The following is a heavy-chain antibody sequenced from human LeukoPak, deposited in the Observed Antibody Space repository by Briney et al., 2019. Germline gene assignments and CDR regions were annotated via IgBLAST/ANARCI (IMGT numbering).Heavy chain of an antibody. D-gene: IGHD7-27*01. V-gene: IGHV3-21*01. J-gene: IGHJ4*02. CDR3: ARDRLGITYTFDY. CDR1: GFTFSSYS. CDR2: ISSSSSYI. Sequence: GGSLRLSCAAPGFTFSSYSMNWVRQAPGKGLEWVSSISSSSSYIYYADSVKGRFTISRDNAKNSLYLQMNSLRAEDTAVYYCARDRLGITYTFDYWGQGTLVTVSS.